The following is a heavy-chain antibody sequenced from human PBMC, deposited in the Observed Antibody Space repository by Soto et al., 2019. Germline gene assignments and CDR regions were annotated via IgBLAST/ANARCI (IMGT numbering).Heavy chain of an antibody. D-gene: IGHD2-15*01. CDR1: GGSISPFY. J-gene: IGHJ4*02. V-gene: IGHV4-59*01. CDR2: LYYSGNT. Sequence: SETLSLTCTVSGGSISPFYWSWVRQPPGKGLEWIGYLYYSGNTNYNPSLKSRVTLSVDASKNQVSLRLTSVTAVDTAVYYCARVGGVAARTFDYWGQGTVVTVSS. CDR3: ARVGGVAARTFDY.